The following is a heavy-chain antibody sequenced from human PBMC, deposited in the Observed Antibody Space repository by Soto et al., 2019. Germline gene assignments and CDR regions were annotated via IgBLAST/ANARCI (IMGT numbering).Heavy chain of an antibody. J-gene: IGHJ3*02. CDR1: GFTFSSYG. Sequence: GGSLRPSWAGSGFTFSSYGMHWVRQAPGKGLERVAVIWYDGSNKYYADSVKGRFTISRDNSKNTLYLQMNSLRAEDTAVYYCARDHILTMEDAFDIWGQGTMVTVSS. CDR2: IWYDGSNK. D-gene: IGHD3-10*01. CDR3: ARDHILTMEDAFDI. V-gene: IGHV3-33*01.